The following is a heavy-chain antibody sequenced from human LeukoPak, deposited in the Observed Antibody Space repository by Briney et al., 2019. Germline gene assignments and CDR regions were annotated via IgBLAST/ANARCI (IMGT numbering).Heavy chain of an antibody. J-gene: IGHJ4*02. D-gene: IGHD3-10*01. Sequence: ASVKVSCKASGYTFTSYGISWVRRAPGQGLEWMGWISAYNGNTNYAQKLQGRVTMTTDTSTSTAYMELRSLRSDDTAVYYCARGPHYYGSGSYPEDYWGQGTLVTVSS. V-gene: IGHV1-18*04. CDR2: ISAYNGNT. CDR1: GYTFTSYG. CDR3: ARGPHYYGSGSYPEDY.